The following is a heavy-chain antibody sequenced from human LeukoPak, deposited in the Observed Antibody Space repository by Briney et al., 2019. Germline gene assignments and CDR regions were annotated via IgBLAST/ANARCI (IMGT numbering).Heavy chain of an antibody. CDR1: GGSISSSSYY. V-gene: IGHV4-39*07. CDR3: ASIYSYFIFDY. Sequence: SETLSLTCTVSGGSISSSSYYWGWIRQPPGKGLEWIGSIYYSGSTYYNPSLKSRVTISVDTSKNQFSLKLSSVTAADTAVYYCASIYSYFIFDYWGQGTLVTVSS. D-gene: IGHD5-18*01. CDR2: IYYSGST. J-gene: IGHJ4*02.